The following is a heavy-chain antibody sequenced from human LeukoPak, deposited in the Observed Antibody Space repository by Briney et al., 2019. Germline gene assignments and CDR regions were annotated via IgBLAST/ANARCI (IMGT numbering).Heavy chain of an antibody. Sequence: GESLKISCKGSGYNFTSYWTVWVRQMPGKGLEWMGIIYPADSDTRYSPSLHGRVTISADKSVTTAYLQWSSLKASDTGIYYCTRRAFGDKNYNWSDPWGQGTLVTVSS. J-gene: IGHJ5*02. CDR1: GYNFTSYW. D-gene: IGHD4-17*01. V-gene: IGHV5-51*01. CDR3: TRRAFGDKNYNWSDP. CDR2: IYPADSDT.